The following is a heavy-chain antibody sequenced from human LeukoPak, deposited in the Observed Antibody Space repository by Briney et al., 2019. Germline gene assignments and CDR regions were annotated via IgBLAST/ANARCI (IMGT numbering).Heavy chain of an antibody. V-gene: IGHV3-21*01. J-gene: IGHJ6*03. CDR2: ISSSSSYI. CDR3: VRKSRRYQLPGLNDYYYRDV. CDR1: GFTFSSYS. D-gene: IGHD2-2*01. Sequence: GGSLRLSCAASGFTFSSYSMNWVRQAPGKGLEWVSSISSSSSYIYYADSVKGRFTISRDNSKNTLYLQMNSLRAEDTAVYYCVRKSRRYQLPGLNDYYYRDVWGKGPTVTVPS.